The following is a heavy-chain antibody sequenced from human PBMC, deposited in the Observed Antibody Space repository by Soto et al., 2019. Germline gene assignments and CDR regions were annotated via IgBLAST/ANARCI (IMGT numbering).Heavy chain of an antibody. J-gene: IGHJ4*02. V-gene: IGHV3-11*01. CDR2: ISSSGSTI. CDR3: ARDAPRLLWFGEGPGGFDY. D-gene: IGHD3-10*01. CDR1: GFTFSDYY. Sequence: QVQLVESGGGLVKPGGSLRLSCAASGFTFSDYYMSWICQAPGKGLEWVSYISSSGSTIYYADSVKGRFTISRDNAKNSLYLQMNSLRAEDTAVYYCARDAPRLLWFGEGPGGFDYWGQGTLVTVSS.